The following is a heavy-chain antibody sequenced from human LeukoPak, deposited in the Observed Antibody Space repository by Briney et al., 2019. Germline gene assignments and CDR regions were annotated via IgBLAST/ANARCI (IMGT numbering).Heavy chain of an antibody. CDR3: ARHVGPRGTFNY. Sequence: SETLSLTCTVSGYSISSGYYWGWIRQPPGKGLEWIGSIYHSGSTYYNPSLKSRVTISVDTSKNQFSLKLSSVTAADTAVYYCARHVGPRGTFNYWGQGTLVTVSS. CDR1: GYSISSGYY. D-gene: IGHD1-1*01. CDR2: IYHSGST. V-gene: IGHV4-38-2*02. J-gene: IGHJ4*02.